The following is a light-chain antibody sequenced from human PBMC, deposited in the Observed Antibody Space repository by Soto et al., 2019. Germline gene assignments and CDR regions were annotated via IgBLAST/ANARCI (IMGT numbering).Light chain of an antibody. CDR2: AAS. J-gene: IGKJ5*01. V-gene: IGKV1-12*01. CDR3: QQANSFPFT. Sequence: IHITHSPSTLSASVGDRVTITCRASQSISSWLAWYQQKPGKAPKLLIYAASSLQSGVPSRFSGSGSGTDFTLTISSLQPEDFATYYCQQANSFPFTFGQGTRLEIK. CDR1: QSISSW.